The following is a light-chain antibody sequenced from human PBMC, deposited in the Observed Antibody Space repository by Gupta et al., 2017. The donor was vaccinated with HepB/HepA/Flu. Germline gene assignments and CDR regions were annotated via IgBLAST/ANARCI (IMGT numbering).Light chain of an antibody. CDR1: QSVSSY. CDR2: DAF. V-gene: IGKV3D-11*02. CDR3: QQRSNWQIT. J-gene: IGKJ5*01. Sequence: EIVLTQSPATLSLSPGERATLSCRASQSVSSYLAWYQQKPGQAPRLLIYDAFKRATGIPARFSGSGPGTDFTLTISSLEPEDFAVYYCQQRSNWQITFGQGTRLEIK.